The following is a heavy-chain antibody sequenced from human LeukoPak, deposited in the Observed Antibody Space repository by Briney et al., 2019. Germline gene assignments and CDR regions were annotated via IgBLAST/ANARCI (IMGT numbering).Heavy chain of an antibody. V-gene: IGHV4-59*01. J-gene: IGHJ4*02. D-gene: IGHD3-22*01. CDR1: GGSISSYY. CDR3: AREIDHYDSSGYLD. Sequence: SETLSLTCTVSGGSISSYYWSWIRQPPGKGLEWIGYIYYSGSTNYNPSLKSRVTISVDTSKNQFSLKLSSVTAADTAVYYCAREIDHYDSSGYLDWRQGTLVTVSP. CDR2: IYYSGST.